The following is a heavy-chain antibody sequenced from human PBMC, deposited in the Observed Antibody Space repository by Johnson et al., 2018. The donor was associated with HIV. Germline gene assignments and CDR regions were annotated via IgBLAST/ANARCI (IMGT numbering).Heavy chain of an antibody. V-gene: IGHV3-30*04. J-gene: IGHJ3*02. D-gene: IGHD1-26*01. CDR1: GFTFSSYA. CDR3: ASEAKHHVGANRLSSFDI. Sequence: QVQLVESGGGVVQPRRSLRLSCAASGFTFSSYAMHWVRQAPGKGLEWETIISYDGINKYYAESVKGRFTISRDISKDTLYLQMNSLRAEDTAVYYCASEAKHHVGANRLSSFDIWGQGTMVTVSS. CDR2: ISYDGINK.